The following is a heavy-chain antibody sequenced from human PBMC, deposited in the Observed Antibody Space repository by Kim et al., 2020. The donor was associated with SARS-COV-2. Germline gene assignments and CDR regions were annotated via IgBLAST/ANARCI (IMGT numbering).Heavy chain of an antibody. CDR2: IDPSGGTTT. J-gene: IGHJ6*02. CDR1: GYVFSSHH. D-gene: IGHD3-22*01. Sequence: ASVKVSCKASGYVFSSHHMHWVRQAPGQGLECMGLIDPSGGTTTTYAQKFQGRVTMTSDTSTSTVYMELSSLRSEDTAVYYWARADTGAMDVWGQGTTVT. V-gene: IGHV1-46*01. CDR3: ARADTGAMDV.